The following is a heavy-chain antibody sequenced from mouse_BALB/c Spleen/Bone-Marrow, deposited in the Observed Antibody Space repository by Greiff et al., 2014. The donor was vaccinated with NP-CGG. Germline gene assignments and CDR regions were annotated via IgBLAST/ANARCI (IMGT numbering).Heavy chain of an antibody. CDR1: GFTFTDYY. CDR2: IRNKANGYTT. J-gene: IGHJ1*01. V-gene: IGHV7-3*02. CDR3: ARDENVGIYWYFDV. Sequence: EVQLQESGGGSVQPGGSLRLSCATSGFTFTDYYMSWVRQPPGKALEWLGFIRNKANGYTTEYGASVKGRFTISRDNSQRILYLQMNTLRAEDSATYYCARDENVGIYWYFDVWGAGTTVIVSS.